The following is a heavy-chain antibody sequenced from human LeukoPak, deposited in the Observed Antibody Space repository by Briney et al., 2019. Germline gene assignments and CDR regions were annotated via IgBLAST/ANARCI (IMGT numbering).Heavy chain of an antibody. Sequence: SETLSLTCTVSGGSISSSSYFWGWIRQPPGKGLEWIGSIYYSGSTYYNPSLKSRVTVSVDTSKNQFSLKLNSVTAADTAVYYCARLGGYYFNFDYWGQGTLVTVSS. CDR3: ARLGGYYFNFDY. J-gene: IGHJ4*02. CDR2: IYYSGST. V-gene: IGHV4-39*01. D-gene: IGHD3-22*01. CDR1: GGSISSSSYF.